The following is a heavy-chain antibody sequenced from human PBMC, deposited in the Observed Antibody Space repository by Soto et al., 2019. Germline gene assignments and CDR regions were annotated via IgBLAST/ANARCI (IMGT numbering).Heavy chain of an antibody. Sequence: SDTLYLTRTVSGGSVRSWRYYWSWIRQPPGKGLEWIGYIYYSGSTNYNPSLKSRVTISVDTSKNQFSLKLSSVTAADTAVYYCARAADYDFWSGQYFDYWGQGTLGTVSS. CDR1: GGSVRSWRYY. CDR3: ARAADYDFWSGQYFDY. V-gene: IGHV4-61*01. D-gene: IGHD3-3*01. J-gene: IGHJ4*02. CDR2: IYYSGST.